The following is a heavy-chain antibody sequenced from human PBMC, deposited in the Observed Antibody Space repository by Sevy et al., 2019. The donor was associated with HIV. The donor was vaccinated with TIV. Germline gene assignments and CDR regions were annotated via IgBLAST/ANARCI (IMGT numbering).Heavy chain of an antibody. CDR2: ISGSGGST. V-gene: IGHV3-23*01. D-gene: IGHD3-22*01. Sequence: GGSLRLSCAASGFTFSSYALNWVRQAPGKGLEWVSTISGSGGSTYYAASVKGRFTISRDNSKNTLYLQMDSLRAEDTAVYYCAKDRYHTSGSYPEGAFDIWGQGTMVTVSS. CDR1: GFTFSSYA. J-gene: IGHJ3*02. CDR3: AKDRYHTSGSYPEGAFDI.